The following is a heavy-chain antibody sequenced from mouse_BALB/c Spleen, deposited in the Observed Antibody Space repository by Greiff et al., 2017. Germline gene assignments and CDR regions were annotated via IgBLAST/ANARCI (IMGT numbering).Heavy chain of an antibody. D-gene: IGHD1-1*01. J-gene: IGHJ1*01. CDR2: IYPGSGNT. Sequence: VQLQQSGAELARPGASVKLSCKASGYTFTDYYINWVKQSTGQGLEWIGEIYPGSGNTYYNEKFKGKATLTADKSSSTAYMQLSSLTSEDSAVYFCARRNYYGSSWYFDVWGAGTTVTVSS. CDR1: GYTFTDYY. V-gene: IGHV1-77*01. CDR3: ARRNYYGSSWYFDV.